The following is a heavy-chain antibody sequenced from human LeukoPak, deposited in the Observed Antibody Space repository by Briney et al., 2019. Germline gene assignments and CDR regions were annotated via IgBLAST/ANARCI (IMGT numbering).Heavy chain of an antibody. V-gene: IGHV1-8*01. Sequence: WASVKVSCTASGYSFNNYDINWVRQAPGQGLEWMGWMNPNSGNTGYAQNFRGRVTMTRTTSIKTAYMTLSSLTSDDTAVYHCVRGDKADYSDYVMWGQGTLVTVSS. D-gene: IGHD4-17*01. CDR2: MNPNSGNT. CDR1: GYSFNNYD. J-gene: IGHJ4*02. CDR3: VRGDKADYSDYVM.